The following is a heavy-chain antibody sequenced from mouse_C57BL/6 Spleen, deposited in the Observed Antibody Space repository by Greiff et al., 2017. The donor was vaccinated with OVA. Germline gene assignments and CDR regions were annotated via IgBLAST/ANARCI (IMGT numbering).Heavy chain of an antibody. CDR2: ISDGGSYT. CDR1: GFTFSSYA. CDR3: ARDSRGYYAMDY. V-gene: IGHV5-4*01. J-gene: IGHJ4*01. Sequence: EVQLVESGGGLVKPGGSLKLSCAASGFTFSSYAMSWVRQTPEKRLEWVATISDGGSYTYYPDNVKGRFTISRDNAKNNLYLQMSHLKSEDTAMYYCARDSRGYYAMDYWGQGTSVTVSS.